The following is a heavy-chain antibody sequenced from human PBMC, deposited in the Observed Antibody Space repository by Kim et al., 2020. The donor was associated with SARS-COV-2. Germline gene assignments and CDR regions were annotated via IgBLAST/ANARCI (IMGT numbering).Heavy chain of an antibody. CDR2: TYYRSKWYN. Sequence: SQTLSLTCAISGDSVSSNSAAWNWIRQSPSRGLEWLGRTYYRSKWYNDYAVSVRGRIIINPDTSKNQFSLQLNSVTPEDTAVYYCGRDGAGKGNHFDYWGQGTLVTVSS. D-gene: IGHD6-19*01. V-gene: IGHV6-1*01. CDR1: GDSVSSNSAA. J-gene: IGHJ4*02. CDR3: GRDGAGKGNHFDY.